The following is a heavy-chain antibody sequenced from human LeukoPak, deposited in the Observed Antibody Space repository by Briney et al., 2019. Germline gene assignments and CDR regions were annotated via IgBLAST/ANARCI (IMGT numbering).Heavy chain of an antibody. V-gene: IGHV3-7*03. CDR1: GFTFSSHW. J-gene: IGHJ4*02. CDR3: ATDRGAL. D-gene: IGHD5-12*01. Sequence: PGGSLRLSCAASGFTFSSHWMNWVRQAPGKGLEWVAQIKQYGREIYYLDSVKGRFTISRDDADNSGFLQMNSLRVEDTAVYYCATDRGALWGQGTLVTASS. CDR2: IKQYGREI.